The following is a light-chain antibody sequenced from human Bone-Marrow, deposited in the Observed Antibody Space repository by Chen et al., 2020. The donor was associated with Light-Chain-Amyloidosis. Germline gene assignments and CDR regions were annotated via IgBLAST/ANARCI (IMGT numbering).Light chain of an antibody. J-gene: IGKJ5*01. CDR1: QGISSA. CDR2: DAS. Sequence: AIQLTQSPSSLSASVGDRVTITCRASQGISSALAWYQQKPGKAPKLLIYDASSLESGVPSRFSGSGSGTDFTLTISSLQPEDFATYYCQQSYSTPSTFGQGTRLEIK. V-gene: IGKV1-13*02. CDR3: QQSYSTPST.